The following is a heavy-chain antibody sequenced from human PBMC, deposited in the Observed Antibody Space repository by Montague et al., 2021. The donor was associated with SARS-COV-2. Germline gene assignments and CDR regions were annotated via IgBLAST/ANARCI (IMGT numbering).Heavy chain of an antibody. V-gene: IGHV6-1*01. J-gene: IGHJ4*02. Sequence: CAISGDSDSSKRAARNWIRQSPSSDPERVGRTHYRPKWKNDYAVSVKSRITINPDTSKNQISLQLNSVTPEDTAVYYCARTSASSDYWGQGTLVTVSS. CDR3: ARTSASSDY. D-gene: IGHD1-26*01. CDR1: GDSDSSKRAA. CDR2: THYRPKWKN.